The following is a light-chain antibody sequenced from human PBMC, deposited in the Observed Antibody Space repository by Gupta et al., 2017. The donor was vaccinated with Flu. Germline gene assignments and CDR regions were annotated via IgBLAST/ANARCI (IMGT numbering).Light chain of an antibody. CDR3: HQANTFPRT. Sequence: GDTVTITCRASQDVHKWLAWYQQKPGKAPKLLIYHTFSLQGGVPSRFSGSGAGTDFTLTISNLQPEDFATYHCHQANTFPRTFGQGTKVEI. CDR1: QDVHKW. CDR2: HTF. J-gene: IGKJ1*01. V-gene: IGKV1-12*01.